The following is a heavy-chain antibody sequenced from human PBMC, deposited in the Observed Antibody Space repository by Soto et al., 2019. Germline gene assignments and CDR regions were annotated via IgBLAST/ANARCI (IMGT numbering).Heavy chain of an antibody. J-gene: IGHJ5*02. Sequence: SETLSLTCTVSGGSISSYYWSWIRQPPGKGLEWIGYIYYSGSTNYNPSLKSRVTISVDTSKNQFSLKLSSVTAADTAVYYCARHGRITMVRGVMGSFDPWGQGTLVTVSS. CDR2: IYYSGST. D-gene: IGHD3-10*01. CDR3: ARHGRITMVRGVMGSFDP. CDR1: GGSISSYY. V-gene: IGHV4-59*08.